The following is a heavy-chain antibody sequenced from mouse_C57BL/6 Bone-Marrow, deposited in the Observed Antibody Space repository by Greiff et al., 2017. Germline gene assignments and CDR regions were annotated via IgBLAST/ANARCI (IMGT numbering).Heavy chain of an antibody. CDR1: GFTFSDYY. V-gene: IGHV5-12*01. CDR2: ISNGGGST. CDR3: ARHRGDVLWYFDV. J-gene: IGHJ1*03. Sequence: EVKLMESGGGLVQPGGSLKLSCAASGFTFSDYYMYWVRQTPEKRLEWVAYISNGGGSTYYPDTVKGRFTISRDNAKNTLYLQMSRLKSEDTAMYYCARHRGDVLWYFDVWGTGTTVTVSS. D-gene: IGHD3-1*01.